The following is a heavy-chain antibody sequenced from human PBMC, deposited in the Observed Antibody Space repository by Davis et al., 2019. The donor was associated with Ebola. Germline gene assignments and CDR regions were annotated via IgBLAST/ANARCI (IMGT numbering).Heavy chain of an antibody. Sequence: GSLRLSCAIYGGSFRGYFWSWMRQSPGKGLEWIGEINHSGSTNYNPSLKSRVTISVDTSKNQFSLKLSSVTAADTAVYYCARVRVSRFDPWGQGTLVTVSS. CDR1: GGSFRGYF. J-gene: IGHJ5*02. V-gene: IGHV4-34*01. CDR2: INHSGST. CDR3: ARVRVSRFDP.